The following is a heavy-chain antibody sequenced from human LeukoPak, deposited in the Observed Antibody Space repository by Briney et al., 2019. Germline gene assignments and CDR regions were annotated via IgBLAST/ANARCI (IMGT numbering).Heavy chain of an antibody. CDR2: INPSGGST. J-gene: IGHJ4*02. Sequence: ASVKVSCKTSGYSFTSYYMHWVRQAPGQALEWMGIINPSGGSTTYAQRCQDRLIMTRDMSTSTVYMELSSLGSDGTAVYYCAREKIGSGYDQDLDYWGQGTLVTVSS. CDR1: GYSFTSYY. V-gene: IGHV1-46*01. D-gene: IGHD5-12*01. CDR3: AREKIGSGYDQDLDY.